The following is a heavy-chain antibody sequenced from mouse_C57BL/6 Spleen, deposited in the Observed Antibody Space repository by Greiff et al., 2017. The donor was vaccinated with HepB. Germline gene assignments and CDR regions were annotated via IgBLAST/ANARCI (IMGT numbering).Heavy chain of an antibody. V-gene: IGHV14-4*01. J-gene: IGHJ2*01. D-gene: IGHD2-2*01. CDR3: TTYSYGYEDY. CDR1: GFNIKDDY. Sequence: VQLQQSGAELVRPGASVKLSCTASGFNIKDDYMHWVKQRPEQGLEWIGWIDPENGDTEYASKFQGKATITADTSSNTAYLQLSSLTSEDTAVYYCTTYSYGYEDYWGQGTTLTVSS. CDR2: IDPENGDT.